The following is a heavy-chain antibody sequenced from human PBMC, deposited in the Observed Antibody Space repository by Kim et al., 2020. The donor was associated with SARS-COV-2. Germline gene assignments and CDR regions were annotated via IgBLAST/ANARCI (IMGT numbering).Heavy chain of an antibody. D-gene: IGHD3-10*01. Sequence: SETLSLTCAVYGGSFSGYYWSWIRQPPGKGLEWIGEINHSGSTNYNPSLKSRVTISVDTSKNQFSLKLSSVTAADTAVYYCASLYGSGYWGQGTLVTVSS. J-gene: IGHJ4*02. CDR2: INHSGST. CDR3: ASLYGSGY. V-gene: IGHV4-34*01. CDR1: GGSFSGYY.